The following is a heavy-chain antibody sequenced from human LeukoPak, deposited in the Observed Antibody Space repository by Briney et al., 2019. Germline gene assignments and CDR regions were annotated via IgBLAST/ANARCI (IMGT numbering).Heavy chain of an antibody. D-gene: IGHD1-26*01. Sequence: PGRSLRLSCAASGFTFSSYGMHWVRQAPGKGLEWVAVIWYDGSNKYYADSVKGRFTISRDNSKNTLYLQMNSLRAEDTAVYYCAKIVGATKRLDAFDIWGQGKMVTVSS. J-gene: IGHJ3*02. CDR2: IWYDGSNK. CDR1: GFTFSSYG. CDR3: AKIVGATKRLDAFDI. V-gene: IGHV3-33*06.